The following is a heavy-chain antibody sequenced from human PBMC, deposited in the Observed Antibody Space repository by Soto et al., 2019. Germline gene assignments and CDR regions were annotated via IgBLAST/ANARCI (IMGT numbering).Heavy chain of an antibody. D-gene: IGHD6-6*01. CDR3: ARHVVSRSSVYYYYGMDV. CDR2: IYYSGST. V-gene: IGHV4-39*01. Sequence: SETLSLTCTVSGGSISSSSYYWGWIRQPPGKGLEWIGSIYYSGSTYYNPSLKSRVTISVDTSKNQFSLKLSSVTAADTAVYYCARHVVSRSSVYYYYGMDVWGQVTTVSFSS. J-gene: IGHJ6*02. CDR1: GGSISSSSYY.